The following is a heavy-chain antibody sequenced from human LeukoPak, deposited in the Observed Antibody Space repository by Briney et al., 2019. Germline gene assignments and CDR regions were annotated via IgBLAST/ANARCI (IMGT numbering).Heavy chain of an antibody. J-gene: IGHJ4*02. CDR1: GFTFSRYW. CDR3: ARQRYSDY. D-gene: IGHD1-1*01. Sequence: PGGSLRLSCAASGFTFSRYWMTWVRQAPGKGLELVANIKEDGSENSYVESVKGRFTISRDNTKNSLYLQLNSLRAEDTAVYFCARQRYSDYCGQGTLVTVSS. V-gene: IGHV3-7*01. CDR2: IKEDGSEN.